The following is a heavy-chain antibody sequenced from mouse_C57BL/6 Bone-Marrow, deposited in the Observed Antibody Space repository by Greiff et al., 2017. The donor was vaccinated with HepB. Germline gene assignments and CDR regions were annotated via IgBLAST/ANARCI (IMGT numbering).Heavy chain of an antibody. CDR1: GFTFSSYA. D-gene: IGHD1-1*01. J-gene: IGHJ4*01. Sequence: DVKLVESGGGLVKPGGSLKLSCAASGFTFSSYAMSWVRQTPEKRLEWVATISDGGSYTYYPDNVKGRFTISRDNAKNNLYLQMSHLKSEDTAMYDCARADYGSSYEAMDYWGQGTSVTVSS. CDR3: ARADYGSSYEAMDY. CDR2: ISDGGSYT. V-gene: IGHV5-4*03.